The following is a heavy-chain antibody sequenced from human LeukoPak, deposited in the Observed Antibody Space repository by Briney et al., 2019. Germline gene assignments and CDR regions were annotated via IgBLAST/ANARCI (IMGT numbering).Heavy chain of an antibody. CDR2: MNPNSGNT. CDR1: GYTFTSYD. D-gene: IGHD5-12*01. V-gene: IGHV1-8*01. Sequence: ASVKVSCKASGYTFTSYDINWVRQATGQGLEWMGWMNPNSGNTGYAQKFQGRVNMTRNTSISTAYMELSSLRSEDTAVYYCARGVYSGYDRDYWGQGTLVTVSS. J-gene: IGHJ4*02. CDR3: ARGVYSGYDRDY.